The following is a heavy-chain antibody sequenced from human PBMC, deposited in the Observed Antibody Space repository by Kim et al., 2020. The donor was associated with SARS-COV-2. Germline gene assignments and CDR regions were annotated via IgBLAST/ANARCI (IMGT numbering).Heavy chain of an antibody. Sequence: SVKDRFTISREKAKNSLYLQMNSLRAGDTAVYYCARVRHSSSWSFGGFDYWGQGTLVTVSS. CDR3: ARVRHSSSWSFGGFDY. D-gene: IGHD6-13*01. J-gene: IGHJ4*02. V-gene: IGHV3-13*01.